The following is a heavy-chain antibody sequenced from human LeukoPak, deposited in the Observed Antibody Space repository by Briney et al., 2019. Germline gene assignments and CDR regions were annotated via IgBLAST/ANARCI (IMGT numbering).Heavy chain of an antibody. D-gene: IGHD6-13*01. Sequence: ASVKVSCKASGYTFTSYAMHWVRRAPGQRLEWMGWINAGNGNTKYSQKFQGRVTITRDTSASTAYMELSSLRSEDTAVYYCARASTRIAAAGTAWFDPWGQGTLVTVSS. V-gene: IGHV1-3*01. CDR2: INAGNGNT. CDR1: GYTFTSYA. CDR3: ARASTRIAAAGTAWFDP. J-gene: IGHJ5*02.